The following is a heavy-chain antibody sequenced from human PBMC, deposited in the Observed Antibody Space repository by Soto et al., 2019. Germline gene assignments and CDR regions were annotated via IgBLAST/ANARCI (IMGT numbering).Heavy chain of an antibody. V-gene: IGHV5-51*01. CDR3: ARRSLLLGYCSSTSCYTLFDY. CDR2: IYPGDSDT. Sequence: GESLKISCKGSGYSFTSYWIGWVRQMPGKGLECMGIIYPGDSDTRYSPSSQGQVTISADKSISTAYLQWSSLKASDTAMYYCARRSLLLGYCSSTSCYTLFDYWGQGTLVTVSS. J-gene: IGHJ4*02. CDR1: GYSFTSYW. D-gene: IGHD2-2*02.